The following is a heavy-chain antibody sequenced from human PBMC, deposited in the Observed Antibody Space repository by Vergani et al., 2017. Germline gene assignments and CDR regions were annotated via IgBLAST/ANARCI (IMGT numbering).Heavy chain of an antibody. CDR2: ISGGGFDL. V-gene: IGHV3-21*01. CDR1: VFTFSRYT. CDR3: ARSPNAGFDY. Sequence: EVLLVESGGRLVKRGGPQRLSCTVWVFTFSRYTMDCVRQAPGEAPVCVASISGGGFDLYYADSVKGRFTISRDNAKNSLSLQMNSLRAEDTALYYCARSPNAGFDYWGQGSLVTVSS. J-gene: IGHJ4*02.